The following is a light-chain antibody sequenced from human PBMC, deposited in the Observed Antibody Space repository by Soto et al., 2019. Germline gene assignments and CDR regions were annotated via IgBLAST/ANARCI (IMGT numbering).Light chain of an antibody. J-gene: IGLJ1*01. V-gene: IGLV2-18*02. CDR2: EVS. CDR1: SSDVGSYNR. CDR3: SSYTSSSIYV. Sequence: QSALTQPPSVSGSPGQSVTISCTGTSSDVGSYNRVSWYQQPPGTAPKLMIYEVSNRPSGVPDRFSGSKSGNTASLTISGLQAEDEADYYCSSYTSSSIYVFGTGTKPPS.